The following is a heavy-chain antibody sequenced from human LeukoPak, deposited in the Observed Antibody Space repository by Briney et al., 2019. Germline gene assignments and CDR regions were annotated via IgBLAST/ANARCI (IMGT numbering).Heavy chain of an antibody. CDR2: FDPEDGET. V-gene: IGHV1-24*01. D-gene: IGHD1-26*01. CDR3: AAGATQMYYFDY. Sequence: AASVKVSCKVSGYTLTELSMHWVRQAPGKGLEWMGGFDPEDGETIYAQKFQGRVTMTEDTSTDTAYMELSSLRSEDTAVYYCAAGATQMYYFDYWGREPWSPSPQ. J-gene: IGHJ4*02. CDR1: GYTLTELS.